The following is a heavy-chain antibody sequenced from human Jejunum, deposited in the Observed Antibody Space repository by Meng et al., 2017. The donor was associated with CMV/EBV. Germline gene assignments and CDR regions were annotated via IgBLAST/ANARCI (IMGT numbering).Heavy chain of an antibody. CDR3: TRDLYCAGNCYSAVDY. J-gene: IGHJ4*02. V-gene: IGHV1-2*02. D-gene: IGHD2-21*01. CDR1: FTFNGFN. Sequence: FTFNGFNINWVRQAPGQGLEWMGWINPKNGGTNYAQKFKGRVTMTMDTSISTVYMELSRLTSDDTALYYCTRDLYCAGNCYSAVDYWGQGTLVTVSS. CDR2: INPKNGGT.